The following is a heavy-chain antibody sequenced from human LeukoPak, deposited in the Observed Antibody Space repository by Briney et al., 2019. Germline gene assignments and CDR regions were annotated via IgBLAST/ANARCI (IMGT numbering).Heavy chain of an antibody. Sequence: PSETLSLTCAVYGGSFSGYYWSWIRQPPGKGLEWIGEINHSGSTNYNPSLKSRVTISVDTSKNQFSLKLSSVAAADTAVYYCARGPRIAARYFDYWGQGTLVTVSS. CDR3: ARGPRIAARYFDY. CDR1: GGSFSGYY. J-gene: IGHJ4*02. V-gene: IGHV4-34*01. D-gene: IGHD6-6*01. CDR2: INHSGST.